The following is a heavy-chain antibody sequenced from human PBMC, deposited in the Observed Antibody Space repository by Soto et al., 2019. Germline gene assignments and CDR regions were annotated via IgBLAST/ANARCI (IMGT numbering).Heavy chain of an antibody. J-gene: IGHJ4*02. CDR2: IKSKGDGGAR. CDR3: VEGRNDF. Sequence: EVQMVQSGGDLVKPGGSLRLSCVTSGFMFSSAWMSWVRQAPGKGLEWVARIKSKGDGGARDYAAPVKGRFTISRDDSKNTVYLQMNSLRAEDTAVYYCVEGRNDFWGQGTLVTVSS. V-gene: IGHV3-15*01. CDR1: GFMFSSAW.